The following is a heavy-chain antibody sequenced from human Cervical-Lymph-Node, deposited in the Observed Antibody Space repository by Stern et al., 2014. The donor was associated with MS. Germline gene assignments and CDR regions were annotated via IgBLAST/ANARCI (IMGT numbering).Heavy chain of an antibody. D-gene: IGHD3-10*01. Sequence: EVQLVESGAEVKKPGESLKISCQGSGYSFTSYWIGWVRQMPGEGLEWMWLIYPGDSDPRSSPSFQGQVTISADKSISTAYLQWSSLKASDTAMYYCARRLYYYAPFDPWGQGTLVTVSS. V-gene: IGHV5-51*01. CDR3: ARRLYYYAPFDP. CDR2: IYPGDSDP. J-gene: IGHJ5*02. CDR1: GYSFTSYW.